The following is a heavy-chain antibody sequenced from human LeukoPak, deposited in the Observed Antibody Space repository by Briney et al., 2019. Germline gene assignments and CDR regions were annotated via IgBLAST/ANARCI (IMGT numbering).Heavy chain of an antibody. CDR3: ARGCTTTSCYDY. V-gene: IGHV3-13*01. CDR1: GFTFSSYD. J-gene: IGHJ4*02. Sequence: PGGSLRLSCAASGFTFSSYDMHWVRQATGKGLEWVSAIGTAGDTYYPGSVKGRFTISRENAKNSLYLQMNSLRAEDTAVYYCARGCTTTSCYDYWGQGTLVTVSS. D-gene: IGHD2-2*01. CDR2: IGTAGDT.